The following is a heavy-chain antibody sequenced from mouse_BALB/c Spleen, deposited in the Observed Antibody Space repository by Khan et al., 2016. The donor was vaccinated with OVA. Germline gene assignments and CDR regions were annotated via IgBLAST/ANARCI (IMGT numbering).Heavy chain of an antibody. D-gene: IGHD4-1*01. CDR1: GYSITSDYA. CDR2: ISYSGSP. V-gene: IGHV3-2*02. CDR3: TRGRLKLGYPGNFDY. J-gene: IGHJ2*01. Sequence: LLESGPGLLKPSQSLSLTCTVTGYSITSDYAWNWIRQFPGNKLEWMAYISYSGSPTYSPSLRSRFSITRDTSKNQFFLQLNSVNTEATATFYGTRGRLKLGYPGNFDYWGQGTTVTVSS.